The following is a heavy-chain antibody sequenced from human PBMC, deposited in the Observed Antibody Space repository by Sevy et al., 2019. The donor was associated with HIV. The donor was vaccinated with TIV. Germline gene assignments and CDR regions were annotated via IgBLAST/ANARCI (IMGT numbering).Heavy chain of an antibody. Sequence: ASVKVSCKVSGYTLTQLSMHWVRQVPGKGLEWMASFDPEDGETFYARKFQGRVTMTEDTSTDTAYMELSSLRSEDTAVYFCATTKDYYESYGSPFDYWGQGTLVTVSS. CDR2: FDPEDGET. CDR1: GYTLTQLS. CDR3: ATTKDYYESYGSPFDY. D-gene: IGHD3-22*01. J-gene: IGHJ4*02. V-gene: IGHV1-24*01.